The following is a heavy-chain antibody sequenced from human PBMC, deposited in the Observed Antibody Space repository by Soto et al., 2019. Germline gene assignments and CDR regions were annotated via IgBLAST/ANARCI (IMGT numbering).Heavy chain of an antibody. CDR3: ARDGGGYSGGWSNY. D-gene: IGHD6-19*01. J-gene: IGHJ4*02. V-gene: IGHV1-69*08. Sequence: QVQLVQSGAEVKKPGSSVKVSCKASGGTFSSYTISWVRQAPGQGLEWMGRIIPILGIANYAQKFQGRVKITADKSTSTAYMELSSLRSEDTAVYYCARDGGGYSGGWSNYWGQGTLVTVSS. CDR2: IIPILGIA. CDR1: GGTFSSYT.